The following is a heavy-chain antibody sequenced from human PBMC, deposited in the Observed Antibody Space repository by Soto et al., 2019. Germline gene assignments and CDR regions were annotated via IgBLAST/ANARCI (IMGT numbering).Heavy chain of an antibody. CDR2: SWYDGSNN. D-gene: IGHD1-1*01. CDR3: ARDFLERDLDP. V-gene: IGHV3-33*01. Sequence: QVQLMESGGGVVQPGRSLRLSCAASGFTFSSYGIHWVRQAPGKGLEWVAVSWYDGSNNHFADSVKGRFTISRDNSKNTLYLKMNSLGAEDTAVYYGARDFLERDLDPWGQGTLVIVSS. CDR1: GFTFSSYG. J-gene: IGHJ5*02.